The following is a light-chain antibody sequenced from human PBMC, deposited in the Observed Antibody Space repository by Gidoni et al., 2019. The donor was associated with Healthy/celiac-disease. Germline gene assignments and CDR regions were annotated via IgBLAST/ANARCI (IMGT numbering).Light chain of an antibody. J-gene: IGKJ4*01. Sequence: DIQMTQSPSSLSASVGDRVTITCQASQDISNYLNWYQQNPGKSPKILIYDASTLETGVPSRFSGSGSGTDFTVTISSLQPEDIATYYCQQYDNLPLTFGGGTKVEIK. CDR3: QQYDNLPLT. CDR2: DAS. V-gene: IGKV1-33*01. CDR1: QDISNY.